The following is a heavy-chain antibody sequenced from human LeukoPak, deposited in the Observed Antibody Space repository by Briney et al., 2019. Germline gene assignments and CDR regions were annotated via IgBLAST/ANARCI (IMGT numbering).Heavy chain of an antibody. V-gene: IGHV4-4*09. Sequence: PSETLSLTCAVYGGSFSGYYWSWIRQPPGKGLEWIGYIYTSGSTNYNPSLKSRVTISVDTSKNQFSLKLSSVTAADTAVYYCARLGRWELLNYYMDVWGKGTTVTVSS. CDR3: ARLGRWELLNYYMDV. CDR2: IYTSGST. CDR1: GGSFSGYY. D-gene: IGHD1-26*01. J-gene: IGHJ6*03.